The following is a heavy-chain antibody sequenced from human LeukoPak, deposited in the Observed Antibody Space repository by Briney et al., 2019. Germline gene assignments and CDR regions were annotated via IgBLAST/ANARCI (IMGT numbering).Heavy chain of an antibody. CDR1: GFAFSNSG. V-gene: IGHV3-30*02. Sequence: GSLRLSCVASGFAFSNSGMHWVRQAPGKGLEWVAFIWYNGRTIYYADSVKGRFTISRDNSKNTLYLQMNSLRAEDTAVYYCARADCSSTSCPTGYWGQGTLVTVSS. CDR2: IWYNGRTI. J-gene: IGHJ4*02. CDR3: ARADCSSTSCPTGY. D-gene: IGHD2-2*01.